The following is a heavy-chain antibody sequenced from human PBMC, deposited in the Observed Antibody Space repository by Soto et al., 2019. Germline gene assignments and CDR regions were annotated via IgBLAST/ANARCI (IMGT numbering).Heavy chain of an antibody. Sequence: EVQLLESGGGLVQPGGSLRLSCAASGFAFSSYAMSWVRQSSGKWLEWVAAIGGDGASTYYADSVRGRFIISRDNSKNTLFLHMTSRRAEDTAVYYCTKAQDGEGWFTQGGFDPWGQGSLVTVSS. CDR1: GFAFSSYA. CDR2: IGGDGAST. J-gene: IGHJ5*02. V-gene: IGHV3-23*01. D-gene: IGHD2-15*01. CDR3: TKAQDGEGWFTQGGFDP.